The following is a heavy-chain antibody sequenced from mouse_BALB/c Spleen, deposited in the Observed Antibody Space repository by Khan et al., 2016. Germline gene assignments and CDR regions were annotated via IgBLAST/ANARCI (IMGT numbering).Heavy chain of an antibody. D-gene: IGHD2-1*01. Sequence: QVQLQQPGTELVRPGASVKLSCKASGYSFTRYWMNWVKQRPGQGLEWIGMIHPSDSESRLNQKFKDKATLTVDNYSSIAYMQLSSPTSEDSAVYYCTRSAYGNHPYYAMDYWGQGTSVTVSS. J-gene: IGHJ4*01. CDR3: TRSAYGNHPYYAMDY. CDR1: GYSFTRYW. V-gene: IGHV1-61*01. CDR2: IHPSDSES.